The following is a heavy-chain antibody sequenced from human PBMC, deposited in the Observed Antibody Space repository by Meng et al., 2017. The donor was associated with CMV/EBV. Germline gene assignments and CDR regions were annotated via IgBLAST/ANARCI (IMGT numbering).Heavy chain of an antibody. CDR3: ARDSDSVRYYDFWSGYYGMDV. V-gene: IGHV3-53*01. D-gene: IGHD3-3*01. Sequence: GESLKISCAASGFTVSSNYMSWVRQAPGKGLEWVSVIYSGGSTYYADSVKGRFTISRDNAKNSLYLQMNSLRAEDTAVYYCARDSDSVRYYDFWSGYYGMDVWGQGTTVTVSS. CDR1: GFTVSSNY. CDR2: IYSGGST. J-gene: IGHJ6*02.